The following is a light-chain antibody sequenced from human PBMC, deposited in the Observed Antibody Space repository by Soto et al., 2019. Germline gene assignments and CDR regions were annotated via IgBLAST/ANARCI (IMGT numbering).Light chain of an antibody. CDR3: QQAASFPIT. CDR2: TAS. Sequence: IQMPPSPSSVSASVGDRFTITCRASQGVSTWLAWYQQKPGKAPNLLIYTASSLQSGVPSRFSGSGSGTDFTLTINGLQPEDFATYYCQQAASFPITFGQGTRLEIK. CDR1: QGVSTW. J-gene: IGKJ5*01. V-gene: IGKV1-12*01.